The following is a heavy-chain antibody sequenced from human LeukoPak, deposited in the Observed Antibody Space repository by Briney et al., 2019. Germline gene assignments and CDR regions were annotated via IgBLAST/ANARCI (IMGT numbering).Heavy chain of an antibody. CDR3: AREAIDWLLYFDY. Sequence: GGSLRLSCVASGLTFSSYWMSWVRQAPGKGLEWVANIKQDGGEKYYVDSVKGRFTISRDNAKSSLYLQMNSLRADDTAVYYCAREAIDWLLYFDYWGQGTLVTVSS. D-gene: IGHD3-9*01. CDR1: GLTFSSYW. J-gene: IGHJ4*02. V-gene: IGHV3-7*01. CDR2: IKQDGGEK.